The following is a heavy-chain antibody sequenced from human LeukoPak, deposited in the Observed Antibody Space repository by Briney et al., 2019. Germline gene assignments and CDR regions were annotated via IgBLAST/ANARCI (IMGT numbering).Heavy chain of an antibody. CDR3: AKCGNSGCHLIDY. Sequence: GGSLRLSCAASGFTVSSNYMSWVRQAPGKGLEWVSAISGRTGSTYYSASVKGRFTISRDNSKSTLYLQMDSLRAEDTAVYYCAKCGNSGCHLIDYWGQGTLVTVSS. D-gene: IGHD5-12*01. CDR1: GFTVSSNY. J-gene: IGHJ4*02. CDR2: ISGRTGST. V-gene: IGHV3-23*01.